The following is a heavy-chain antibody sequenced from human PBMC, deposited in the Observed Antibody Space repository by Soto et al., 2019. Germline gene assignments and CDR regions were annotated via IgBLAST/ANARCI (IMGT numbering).Heavy chain of an antibody. D-gene: IGHD1-26*01. Sequence: PSETLSLTCTVSGGSISSSDYHWGWIRQPPGKALEWIGSVYYSGGAYYKPSLNSRASISVDTSKNQISLEVTSVTAADTAVYFCASLPKLYGHAYYADFWGQGILVTGSS. CDR1: GGSISSSDYH. V-gene: IGHV4-39*01. CDR3: ASLPKLYGHAYYADF. CDR2: VYYSGGA. J-gene: IGHJ4*02.